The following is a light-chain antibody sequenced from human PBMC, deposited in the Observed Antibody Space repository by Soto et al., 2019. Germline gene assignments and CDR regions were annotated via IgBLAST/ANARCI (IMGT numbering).Light chain of an antibody. J-gene: IGKJ1*01. V-gene: IGKV1-5*03. CDR1: QSISSW. CDR2: KAS. CDR3: QQYSSYWT. Sequence: DIQMTQSPSTLSASVGDSVTITCRATQSISSWLAWYQQKPGRAPKLLIYKASTLESGVPSRFSGSGSGTEFTLTISSLQPDDFATYYCQQYSSYWTFGQGTKVE.